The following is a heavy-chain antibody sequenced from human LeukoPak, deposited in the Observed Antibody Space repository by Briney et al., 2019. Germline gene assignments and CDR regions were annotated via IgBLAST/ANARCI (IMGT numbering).Heavy chain of an antibody. D-gene: IGHD5-12*01. J-gene: IGHJ4*02. CDR1: GYTFTSYG. V-gene: IGHV1-18*01. CDR3: ARGYSGYDSEYYFDY. CDR2: ISAYNGNT. Sequence: ASVKVSCKASGYTFTSYGISWVRQAPGQGLEWMGWISAYNGNTNYAQKLQGRVTMTTDTSTSTAYMELRSLRSDDTAVYYCARGYSGYDSEYYFDYWGQGTLVTVSS.